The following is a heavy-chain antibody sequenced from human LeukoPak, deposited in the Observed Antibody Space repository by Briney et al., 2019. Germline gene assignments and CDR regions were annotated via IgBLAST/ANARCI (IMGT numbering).Heavy chain of an antibody. V-gene: IGHV4-31*03. CDR1: GGSISSGGYY. Sequence: PSETLSLTCTVSGGSISSGGYYWSWIRQHPGKGLEWIGYIYYSGSTYYNPSLKSRVTISVDTSKNQFSLKLSSVTAADTAVYYCARITTARDPFDYWGQGTLVTVSS. CDR3: ARITTARDPFDY. J-gene: IGHJ4*02. D-gene: IGHD3-22*01. CDR2: IYYSGST.